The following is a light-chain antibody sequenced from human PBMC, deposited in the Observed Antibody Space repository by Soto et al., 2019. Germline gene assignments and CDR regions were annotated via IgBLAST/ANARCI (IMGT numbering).Light chain of an antibody. CDR1: SSDVGGYNY. CDR2: DVN. CDR3: ISYAGSNRPA. Sequence: QSVLTQPPSASGSPGQSVAISCSGTSSDVGGYNYVSWYQQHPGKAPKLLIYDVNTRPSGVPDRFSGSKSGNTASLTVSGLQAEDEADYYCISYAGSNRPAFGGGTKLTVL. V-gene: IGLV2-8*01. J-gene: IGLJ2*01.